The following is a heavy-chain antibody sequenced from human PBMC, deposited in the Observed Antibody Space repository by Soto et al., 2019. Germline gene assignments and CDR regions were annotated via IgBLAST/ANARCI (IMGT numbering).Heavy chain of an antibody. V-gene: IGHV3-21*01. J-gene: IGHJ4*02. CDR2: ISSGSSYI. CDR3: AREELQRDYFDY. D-gene: IGHD1-7*01. Sequence: EVQLVESGGGLVKPGGSLRLSCAASGFTFSTYSMNWVRQAPGKGLEWVSSISSGSSYIYYADSVKGRFTIARDNAKKSLYRQMNSLRDEDTAVYYCAREELQRDYFDYWGQGTLVTVSS. CDR1: GFTFSTYS.